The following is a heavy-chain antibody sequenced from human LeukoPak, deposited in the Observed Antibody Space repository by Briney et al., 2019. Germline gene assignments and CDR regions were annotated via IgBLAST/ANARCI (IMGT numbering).Heavy chain of an antibody. D-gene: IGHD1-7*01. CDR3: ARDRGTGTTWSLSDY. J-gene: IGHJ4*02. CDR1: GGTFSSYA. CDR2: IIPILGIT. Sequence: SVKVSCKASGGTFSSYAISWVRQAPGQGLEWMGRIIPILGITNYAQKFQGRVTITADKSTSTAYMELSSLRSEDTAVYYCARDRGTGTTWSLSDYWGQGTLVTVSS. V-gene: IGHV1-69*04.